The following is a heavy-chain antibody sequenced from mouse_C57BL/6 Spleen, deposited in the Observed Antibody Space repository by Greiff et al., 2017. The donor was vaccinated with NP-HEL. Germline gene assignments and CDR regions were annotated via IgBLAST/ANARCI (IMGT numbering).Heavy chain of an antibody. V-gene: IGHV1-26*01. CDR1: GYTFTDYY. CDR3: ARVTFPAWFAY. D-gene: IGHD2-13*01. Sequence: VQLQQSGPELVKPGASVKISCKASGYTFTDYYMNWVKQSHGKSLEWIGDINPNNGGTSYNQKFKGKATLTVDKSSSTAYMELRSLTSEDSAVYYCARVTFPAWFAYWGQGTLVTVSA. J-gene: IGHJ3*01. CDR2: INPNNGGT.